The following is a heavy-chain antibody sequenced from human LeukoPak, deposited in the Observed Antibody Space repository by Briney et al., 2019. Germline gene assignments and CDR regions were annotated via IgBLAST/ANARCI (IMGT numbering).Heavy chain of an antibody. CDR2: ISYDGSKK. Sequence: GGSLRLSCAASGFTFSSYAMHWVRQAPGKGLEWVAVISYDGSKKYYADSVKGRFTISRDNSKNTLYLQMNSLRAEDTAVYHCARDGALRGVIIFYFDYWGQGTLVTVSS. CDR1: GFTFSSYA. CDR3: ARDGALRGVIIFYFDY. D-gene: IGHD3-10*01. V-gene: IGHV3-30*04. J-gene: IGHJ4*02.